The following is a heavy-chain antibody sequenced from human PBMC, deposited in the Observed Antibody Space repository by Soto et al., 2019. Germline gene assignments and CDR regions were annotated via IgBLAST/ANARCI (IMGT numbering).Heavy chain of an antibody. D-gene: IGHD3-10*01. V-gene: IGHV3-23*01. Sequence: GGSLRLSCAASGFTFSSYAMSWVRQAPGKGLEWVSAISGSGGSTYYADSVKGRFTISRDNSKNTLYLQMNSLRAEDTAVYYCAKTPTLDIWFGELLHNWFDPWGQGTLVTVSS. CDR2: ISGSGGST. CDR1: GFTFSSYA. CDR3: AKTPTLDIWFGELLHNWFDP. J-gene: IGHJ5*02.